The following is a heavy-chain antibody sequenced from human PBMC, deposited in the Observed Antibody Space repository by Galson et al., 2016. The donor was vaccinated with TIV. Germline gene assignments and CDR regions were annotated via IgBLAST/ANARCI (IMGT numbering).Heavy chain of an antibody. CDR3: ERDLAKGWIVVAQGAFDI. V-gene: IGHV3-48*01. J-gene: IGHJ3*02. Sequence: SLRLSCAASGFTFSSYSMNWVRQAPGKGLEWVSYISSSSSSIYYADSVKDRFTISRDNVKTSLYLQMNGLRAEDTAVYYCERDLAKGWIVVAQGAFDIWGQGTMVTVSS. CDR2: ISSSSSSI. CDR1: GFTFSSYS. D-gene: IGHD3-22*01.